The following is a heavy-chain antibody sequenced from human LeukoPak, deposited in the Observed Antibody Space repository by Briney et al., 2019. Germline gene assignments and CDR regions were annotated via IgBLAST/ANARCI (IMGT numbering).Heavy chain of an antibody. Sequence: GGSLRLSCAASGFTFSNYWIHWVRQGPGKGLEWVSRINNDGSGTTYADSVKGRFTISRDNAKNTLSLQMNSLRAEDTAVYYCAKVDSGIVATGSPYFDYWGQGTLVTVSS. CDR3: AKVDSGIVATGSPYFDY. D-gene: IGHD6-13*01. CDR1: GFTFSNYW. V-gene: IGHV3-74*01. J-gene: IGHJ4*02. CDR2: INNDGSGT.